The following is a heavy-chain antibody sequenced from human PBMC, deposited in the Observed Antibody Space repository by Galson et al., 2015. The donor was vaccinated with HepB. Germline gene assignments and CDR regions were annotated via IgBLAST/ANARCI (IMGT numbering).Heavy chain of an antibody. CDR3: AHRRHQPSNFGVVGHFDY. CDR1: GFSLSTSGVG. J-gene: IGHJ4*02. CDR2: IYWTDDK. Sequence: PALVKPTQTLTLTCTFSGFSLSTSGVGVGWIRQPPGKALEWLALIYWTDDKRYRPSLKNRLAITKDTSKNQVVLTMTNMDPVDTATYFCAHRRHQPSNFGVVGHFDYWGQGTLVTVSS. D-gene: IGHD3-3*01. V-gene: IGHV2-5*01.